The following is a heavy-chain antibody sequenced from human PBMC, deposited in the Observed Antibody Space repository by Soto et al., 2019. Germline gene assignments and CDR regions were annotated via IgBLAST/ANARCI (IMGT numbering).Heavy chain of an antibody. CDR1: GGSISSGGYY. V-gene: IGHV4-31*03. D-gene: IGHD2-21*01. CDR2: IYYSGST. CDR3: SGGHESSCGALGFDY. Sequence: SETLSLTRTVSGGSISSGGYYWSWIRQHPGKGLEWIGYIYYSGSTYYNPSLKSRVTISVDTSKNQFSLKLSSVTAADTAVYYCSGGHESSCGALGFDYWGQGTLVTVSS. J-gene: IGHJ4*02.